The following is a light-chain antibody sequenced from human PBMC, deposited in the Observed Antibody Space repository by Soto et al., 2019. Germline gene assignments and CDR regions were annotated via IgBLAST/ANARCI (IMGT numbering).Light chain of an antibody. CDR1: QSVSNNY. V-gene: IGKV3-20*01. Sequence: EIVMTHSPATLSVSPGERATLSCSASQSVSNNYLAWYQQKPGQAPRLLIYGASNRATGIPDRFSGGGSGTDFSLTISRLEPEDFAVYYCQQYDTSPRTFGQGTKVDIK. J-gene: IGKJ1*01. CDR2: GAS. CDR3: QQYDTSPRT.